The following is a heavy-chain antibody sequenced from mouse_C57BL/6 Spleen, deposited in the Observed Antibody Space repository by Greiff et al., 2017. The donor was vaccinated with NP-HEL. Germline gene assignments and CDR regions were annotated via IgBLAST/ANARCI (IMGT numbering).Heavy chain of an antibody. Sequence: VKLVESGAELVRPGASVKLSCKASGYTFTDYYINWVKQRPGQGLEWIARIYPGSGNTYYNEKFKGKATLTAEKSSSTAYMQLSSLTSEDSAVYFCARWGYGSSQRYYFDYWGQGTTLTVSS. CDR2: IYPGSGNT. D-gene: IGHD1-1*01. CDR3: ARWGYGSSQRYYFDY. J-gene: IGHJ2*01. V-gene: IGHV1-76*01. CDR1: GYTFTDYY.